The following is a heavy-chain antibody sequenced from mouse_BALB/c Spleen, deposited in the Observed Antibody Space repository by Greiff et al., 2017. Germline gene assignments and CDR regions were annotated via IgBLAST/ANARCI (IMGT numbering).Heavy chain of an antibody. D-gene: IGHD2-3*01. CDR1: GFNIKDTY. V-gene: IGHV14-3*02. CDR2: IDPANGNT. CDR3: ARDDGYYWYFDV. J-gene: IGHJ1*01. Sequence: EVQLQQSGAELVKPGASVKLSCTASGFNIKDTYMPWVKQRPEQGLEWIGRIDPANGNTKYDPKFQGKATITADTSSNTAYLQLSSLTSEDTAVYYCARDDGYYWYFDVWGAGTTVTVSS.